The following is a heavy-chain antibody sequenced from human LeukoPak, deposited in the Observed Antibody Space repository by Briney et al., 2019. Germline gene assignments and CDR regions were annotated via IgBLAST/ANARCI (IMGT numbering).Heavy chain of an antibody. CDR1: GFTFSDYY. CDR3: ARAVSNDYAAY. CDR2: IYSGGST. J-gene: IGHJ4*02. D-gene: IGHD4-17*01. Sequence: GGSLRLSCAASGFTFSDYYMTWIRQPPGKGLEWVSIIYSGGSTYYADSVRGRFTISRDDSRNTLYLQMSSLRAEDTAVYYCARAVSNDYAAYWGQGTLVTVSS. V-gene: IGHV3-53*03.